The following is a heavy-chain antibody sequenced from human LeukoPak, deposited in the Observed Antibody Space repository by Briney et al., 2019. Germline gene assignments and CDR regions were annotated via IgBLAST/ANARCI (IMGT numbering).Heavy chain of an antibody. CDR1: GFTFSDYY. CDR2: ISSSGSTI. J-gene: IGHJ6*03. CDR3: ARAIYGIFIYYMDV. D-gene: IGHD3-9*01. Sequence: GGSLRLSCAASGFTFSDYYMSWIRQAPGKGLEWVSYISSSGSTIYYADSVKGRFTISRDNAKNSLYLQMSSLRAEDTAVYYCARAIYGIFIYYMDVWGRGTTVTISS. V-gene: IGHV3-11*01.